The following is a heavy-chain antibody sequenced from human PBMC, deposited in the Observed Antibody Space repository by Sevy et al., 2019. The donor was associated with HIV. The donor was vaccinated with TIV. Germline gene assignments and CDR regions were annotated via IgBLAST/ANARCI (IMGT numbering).Heavy chain of an antibody. V-gene: IGHV1-8*01. CDR2: MNPNSGNT. CDR1: GYTFTSYD. D-gene: IGHD3-22*01. CDR3: VRGRGYDSSGYPFYYGMDV. J-gene: IGHJ6*02. Sequence: ASVKVSCKASGYTFTSYDINWVRQATGQGLEWMGWMNPNSGNTGYAQKFQGRVTMTRNTSISTAYMELSSLRSEDTAVYYCVRGRGYDSSGYPFYYGMDVWGQRTTVTVSS.